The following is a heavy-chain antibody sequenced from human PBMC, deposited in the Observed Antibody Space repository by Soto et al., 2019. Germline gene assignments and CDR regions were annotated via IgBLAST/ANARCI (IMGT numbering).Heavy chain of an antibody. V-gene: IGHV1-3*01. CDR2: INGGNGNT. J-gene: IGHJ5*02. D-gene: IGHD2-15*01. CDR3: ARGEGYCSGGRCYRWFDP. Sequence: QVQLVQSGTEVKKPGGSVKVSCKASGYTFTKYAMHWVRQAPGQRLEWMGWINGGNGNTEYSQKFQGRVTITRDTSASTAYMELSSLRSEDTAVYYGARGEGYCSGGRCYRWFDPWGQGALVTVSS. CDR1: GYTFTKYA.